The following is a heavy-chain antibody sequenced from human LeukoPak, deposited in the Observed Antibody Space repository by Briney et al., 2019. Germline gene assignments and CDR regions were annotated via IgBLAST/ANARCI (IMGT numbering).Heavy chain of an antibody. Sequence: GGSLRLSCAASGFTFSSYGMHWVRQAPGKGLEWVAVISYDGSNKYYADSVKGRFTISRDNSKNTLYLQMNGLRAEDMAVYYCAKDASDYGDYYYGMDVWGQGTTVTVSS. V-gene: IGHV3-30*18. J-gene: IGHJ6*02. D-gene: IGHD4-17*01. CDR1: GFTFSSYG. CDR2: ISYDGSNK. CDR3: AKDASDYGDYYYGMDV.